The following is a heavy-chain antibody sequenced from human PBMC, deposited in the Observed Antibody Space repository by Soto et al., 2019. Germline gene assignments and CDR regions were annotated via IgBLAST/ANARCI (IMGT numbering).Heavy chain of an antibody. Sequence: QVQLVQSGTEVKKPGASVKVSCKASGYTFTSYGISWVRQAPGQGLEWMGWISAYNGNTNYAQKLQGRVTMTTDTSTSTAYMELRSLRSDDTAVYYCARSPTLRGSETQSDYWGQGTLVTVSS. CDR2: ISAYNGNT. V-gene: IGHV1-18*01. J-gene: IGHJ4*02. D-gene: IGHD5-12*01. CDR1: GYTFTSYG. CDR3: ARSPTLRGSETQSDY.